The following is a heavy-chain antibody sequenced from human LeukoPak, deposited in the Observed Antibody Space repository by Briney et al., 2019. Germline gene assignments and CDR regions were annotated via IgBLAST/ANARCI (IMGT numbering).Heavy chain of an antibody. J-gene: IGHJ5*02. CDR1: GGSISSYY. CDR2: IYYSGST. D-gene: IGHD3-22*01. Sequence: SETLSLTCTVSGGSISSYYWSWIRQPPGKGLEWIGYIYYSGSTNYNPSLKSRVTISVDTSKNQFSLKLSSVTAADTAVYYCARHFDSEEPFDPWGQGTLVTVSS. V-gene: IGHV4-59*08. CDR3: ARHFDSEEPFDP.